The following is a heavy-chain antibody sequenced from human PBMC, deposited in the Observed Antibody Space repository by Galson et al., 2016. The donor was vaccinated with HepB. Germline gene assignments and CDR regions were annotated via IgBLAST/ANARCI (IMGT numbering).Heavy chain of an antibody. CDR1: GFTLNNFG. CDR3: AKGTLNYDISTGYFSYYLDY. CDR2: ISYDGSNK. D-gene: IGHD3-9*01. Sequence: SLRLSCAASGFTLNNFGMHWVRQAPGKGLEWVAVISYDGSNKYYADSVKGRFTISRDNSKNTLYLQMNNPRPEDTAVYYCAKGTLNYDISTGYFSYYLDYWGQGTLVTVSS. V-gene: IGHV3-30*18. J-gene: IGHJ4*02.